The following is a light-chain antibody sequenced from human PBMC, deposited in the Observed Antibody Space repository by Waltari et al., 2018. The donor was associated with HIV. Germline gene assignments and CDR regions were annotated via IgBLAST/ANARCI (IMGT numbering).Light chain of an antibody. CDR3: AACDSSLSGLKWV. CDR1: HSNSGRTY. CDR2: RNH. V-gene: IGLV1-47*01. Sequence: SVLAQSPSTSVIPDQGVTITCYVRHSNSGRTYVYVVHTLPGTAPKLLTYRNHQRPSGVLDLFSGSKPASSASLAVSVLRSEDEADYYRAACDSSLSGLKWVFGGGTKLTVL. J-gene: IGLJ3*02.